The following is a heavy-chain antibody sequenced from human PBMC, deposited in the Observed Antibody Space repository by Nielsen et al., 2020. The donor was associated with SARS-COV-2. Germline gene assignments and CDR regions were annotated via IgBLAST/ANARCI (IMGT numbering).Heavy chain of an antibody. CDR1: GYTFTSYY. CDR3: ANSFHDYGDWFDS. CDR2: ISVLKGET. J-gene: IGHJ5*01. Sequence: ASVKVSCKASGYTFTSYYMHWVRQAPGQGLEWMGLISVLKGETNYAQKFRGRVSMTTDTSTNTAYMELGSLRSDDTAMYYCANSFHDYGDWFDSWGQGTLVTVSS. D-gene: IGHD4-17*01. V-gene: IGHV1-18*04.